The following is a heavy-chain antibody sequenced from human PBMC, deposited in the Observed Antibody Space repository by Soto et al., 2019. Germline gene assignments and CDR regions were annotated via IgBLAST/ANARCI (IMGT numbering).Heavy chain of an antibody. V-gene: IGHV3-33*01. CDR3: ARALMYNWNLTHYYYGMDV. J-gene: IGHJ6*02. D-gene: IGHD1-20*01. CDR2: IWYDGSNK. CDR1: GFTFSSYG. Sequence: GGSLRLSCAASGFTFSSYGMHWVRQAPGKGLEWVAVIWYDGSNKYYADSVKGRFTISRDNSKNTLYLQMNSLRAEDTAVYYCARALMYNWNLTHYYYGMDVWGQGTTVTVSS.